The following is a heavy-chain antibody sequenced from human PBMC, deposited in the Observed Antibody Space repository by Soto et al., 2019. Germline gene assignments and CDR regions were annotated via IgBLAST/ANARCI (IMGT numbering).Heavy chain of an antibody. J-gene: IGHJ5*02. Sequence: QIRLMQSGAEVQKPGSSVRVSCKASGDTFGRFTINWVRQAPGQGLEWMGGIKPISDITNYAQRFQGRVTXXXXXXXXXXXXXLSSLRSEDTAMYYCARDPSTINKLIGVWFDPWGQGTLVTVSS. CDR2: IKPISDIT. CDR3: ARDPSTINKLIGVWFDP. D-gene: IGHD4-4*01. CDR1: GDTFGRFT. V-gene: IGHV1-69*17.